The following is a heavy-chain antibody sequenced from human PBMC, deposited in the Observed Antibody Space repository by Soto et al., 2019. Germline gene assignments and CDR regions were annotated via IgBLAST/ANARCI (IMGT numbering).Heavy chain of an antibody. D-gene: IGHD2-21*02. CDR2: IYYSGST. Sequence: SSETLSLTCTVSGGSISSYYWSWIRQPPGKGLEWIGYIYYSGSTNYNPSLKSRVTISVDTSKNQFSLKLSSVTAADTAVYYCARGGDPPYYYYYMDVWGKGTTVTVSS. CDR3: ARGGDPPYYYYYMDV. V-gene: IGHV4-59*01. CDR1: GGSISSYY. J-gene: IGHJ6*03.